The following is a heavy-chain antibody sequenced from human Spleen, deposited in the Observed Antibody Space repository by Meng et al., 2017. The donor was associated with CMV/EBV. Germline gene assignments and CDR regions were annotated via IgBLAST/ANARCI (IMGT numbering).Heavy chain of an antibody. CDR1: GFTFDDYS. V-gene: IGHV3-43*01. CDR2: ISWDGGST. CDR3: ARVKSWGDLRHHDAFDI. J-gene: IGHJ3*02. Sequence: GGSLRLSCAASGFTFDDYSMHWVRQAPGKGLEWVSVISWDGGSTFYADSVKGRFTISRDNAKNSLYLQINSLRAEDTALYYCARVKSWGDLRHHDAFDIWGQGTMVTVSS. D-gene: IGHD3-16*01.